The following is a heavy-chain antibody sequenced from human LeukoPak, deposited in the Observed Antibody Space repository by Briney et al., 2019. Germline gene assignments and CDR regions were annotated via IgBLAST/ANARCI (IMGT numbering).Heavy chain of an antibody. D-gene: IGHD6-13*01. V-gene: IGHV4-34*01. CDR1: GGSFSGYY. Sequence: SETLSLTCAVYGGSFSGYYWSWIRQPPGKGLEWIGEINHSGSTNYNPSLKSRVTISVDTSKNQFSLKLSSVTAADTAVYYCAREDSSSFFDYWGQGTLVTVSS. CDR3: AREDSSSFFDY. CDR2: INHSGST. J-gene: IGHJ4*02.